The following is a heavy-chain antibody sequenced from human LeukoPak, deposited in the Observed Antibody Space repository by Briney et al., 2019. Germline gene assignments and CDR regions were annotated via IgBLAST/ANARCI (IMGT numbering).Heavy chain of an antibody. CDR2: INAGNGNT. CDR1: GYTFTTYA. Sequence: ASVKVSCKASGYTFTTYAIHWVRQAPGQRLEWMGWINAGNGNTKYSQRFQGRVTITRDTSATTAYMDLRSLTSEDTAVYYCARSGGDSFDYWGQGPLVTVSS. CDR3: ARSGGDSFDY. J-gene: IGHJ4*02. D-gene: IGHD4-17*01. V-gene: IGHV1-3*01.